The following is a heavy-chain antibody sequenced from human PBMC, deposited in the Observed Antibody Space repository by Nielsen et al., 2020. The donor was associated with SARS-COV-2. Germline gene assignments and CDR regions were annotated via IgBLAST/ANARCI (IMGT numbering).Heavy chain of an antibody. CDR3: TRRVAGGTMDV. V-gene: IGHV3-23*01. D-gene: IGHD6-19*01. CDR2: IGVSGGGT. CDR1: GFTFSNSA. Sequence: GESLKISCAASGFTFSNSAMNWVRQAPGKGLEWVSTIGVSGGGTYYADSLKGRFTISRDNSKNTLYLQMNSLGADDTAIYYCTRRVAGGTMDVWGQGTTVTVSS. J-gene: IGHJ6*02.